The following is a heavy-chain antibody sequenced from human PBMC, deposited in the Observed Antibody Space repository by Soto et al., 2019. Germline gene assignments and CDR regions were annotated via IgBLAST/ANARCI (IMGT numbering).Heavy chain of an antibody. D-gene: IGHD2-15*01. Sequence: PGGSLRLSCAASGFTFSDYYMNWIRQAPGKGLEWVANIKQDGSEKYYVDSAKGRFTISRDNAKNSLYLQMNSLRADDTAVYYCARVVVVVVVAASFDYWGQGSLVTVSS. CDR2: IKQDGSEK. CDR3: ARVVVVVVVAASFDY. J-gene: IGHJ4*02. CDR1: GFTFSDYY. V-gene: IGHV3-7*03.